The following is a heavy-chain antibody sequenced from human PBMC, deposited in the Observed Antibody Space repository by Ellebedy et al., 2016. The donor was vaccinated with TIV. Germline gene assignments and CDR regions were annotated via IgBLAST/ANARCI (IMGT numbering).Heavy chain of an antibody. Sequence: AASVKVSCKTSGYTFTDYYIHWVRHAPGQGLEWMAWSNPNSGGTNYAQKFQGRVTVTRDTSTSTAFLELSRLRSDDTAVYYCTRDLTNIVSGDYWGQGTLVTVSS. CDR1: GYTFTDYY. J-gene: IGHJ4*02. D-gene: IGHD5/OR15-5a*01. CDR2: SNPNSGGT. V-gene: IGHV1-2*02. CDR3: TRDLTNIVSGDY.